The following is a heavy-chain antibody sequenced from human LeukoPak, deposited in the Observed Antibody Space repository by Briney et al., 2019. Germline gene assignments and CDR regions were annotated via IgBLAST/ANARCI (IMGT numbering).Heavy chain of an antibody. CDR3: ARQRYSDY. D-gene: IGHD1-1*01. CDR1: GFTLSRYW. J-gene: IGHJ4*02. Sequence: GGSLRLSCAASGFTLSRYWMTWVRQAPGKGLEWVANIKEDGSENSYVESVKGRFTISRDNAKNSLYLELNRLRAEDTAVYFCARQRYSDYWGQGTLVTVSS. V-gene: IGHV3-7*01. CDR2: IKEDGSEN.